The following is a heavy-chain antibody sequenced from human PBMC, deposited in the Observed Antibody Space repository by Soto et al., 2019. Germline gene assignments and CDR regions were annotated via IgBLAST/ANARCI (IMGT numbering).Heavy chain of an antibody. V-gene: IGHV3-7*01. J-gene: IGHJ4*02. CDR2: IKRDGSEK. Sequence: EVQLLESGGGLVQPGGSLRVSCAASGFTFSNYWLTWVRQAPGKGLEWVASIKRDGSEKYYVDSVEGRFTISRDNAKNSLYLQMNYLTAEDTAVYYYARVGPAYGDLFFDFWGQGTLVTVSS. CDR1: GFTFSNYW. D-gene: IGHD4-17*01. CDR3: ARVGPAYGDLFFDF.